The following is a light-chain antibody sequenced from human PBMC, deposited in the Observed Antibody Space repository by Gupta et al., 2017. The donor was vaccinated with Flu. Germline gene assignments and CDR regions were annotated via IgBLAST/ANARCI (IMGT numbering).Light chain of an antibody. CDR3: KKRSKGWPIT. Sequence: DIVLTQSPVTLSLSPGERATLSCRASQSVSSYLAWYQQKTGQAPRLLIYDASNRATGRPARLRSSGSGTDYTLIISSIEAEDDVVDYCKKRSKGWPITLGQGTRLEMK. CDR1: QSVSSY. CDR2: DAS. J-gene: IGKJ5*01. V-gene: IGKV3-11*01.